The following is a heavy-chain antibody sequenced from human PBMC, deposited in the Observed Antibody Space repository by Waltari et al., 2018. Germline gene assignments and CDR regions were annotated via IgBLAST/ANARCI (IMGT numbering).Heavy chain of an antibody. CDR2: ISGSGGST. CDR3: AKVSKRLGELSFQWDY. CDR1: GGSISSGGYY. D-gene: IGHD3-16*02. V-gene: IGHV3-23*01. Sequence: VQLQESGPGLVKPSQTLSLTCTVSGGSISSGGYYWSWVRQAPGKGLEWVSAISGSGGSTYYADSVKGRFTISRDNSKNTLYLQMNSLRAEDTAVYYCAKVSKRLGELSFQWDYWGQGTLVTVSS. J-gene: IGHJ4*02.